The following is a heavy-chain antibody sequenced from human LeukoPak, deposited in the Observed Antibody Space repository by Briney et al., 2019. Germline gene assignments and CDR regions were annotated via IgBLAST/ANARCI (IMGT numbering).Heavy chain of an antibody. Sequence: SETLSLTCTVSGVSITTYYWSWIRQPPGKGLEWIGYIYYGVNTNYNPSLKSRVTISADTSKNQFSLTLSSVTAADTAVYYCATRLRGENYFDYWGQGTLVTVSS. CDR1: GVSITTYY. CDR3: ATRLRGENYFDY. CDR2: IYYGVNT. V-gene: IGHV4-59*01. J-gene: IGHJ4*02. D-gene: IGHD4-17*01.